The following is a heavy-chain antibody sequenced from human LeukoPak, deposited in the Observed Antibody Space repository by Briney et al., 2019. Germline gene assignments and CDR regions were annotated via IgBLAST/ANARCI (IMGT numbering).Heavy chain of an antibody. D-gene: IGHD3-16*01. CDR3: ARDWGHYYMDV. V-gene: IGHV3-33*01. Sequence: GGFLRLSCAASGFTFSSYGMHWVRQAPGKGLEWVAVIWYDGSNKYYADSVKGRFTISRDNSKNTLYLQMNSLRAEDTAVYYCARDWGHYYMDVWGKGTTVTVSS. J-gene: IGHJ6*03. CDR1: GFTFSSYG. CDR2: IWYDGSNK.